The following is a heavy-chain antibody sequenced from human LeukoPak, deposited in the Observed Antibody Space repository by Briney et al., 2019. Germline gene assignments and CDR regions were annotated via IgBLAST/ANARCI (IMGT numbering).Heavy chain of an antibody. CDR2: IYYSGST. CDR3: ARAMVTSWFDP. D-gene: IGHD5-18*01. V-gene: IGHV4-59*01. CDR1: GGSISSYY. Sequence: SETLSLTCTVSGGSISSYYWSWIRQPPGKGLEWIGYIYYSGSTNYNPSLKSRVTISVDTSKNQFSLKLSSVTAADTAVYYCARAMVTSWFDPWGQGTQVTVSS. J-gene: IGHJ5*02.